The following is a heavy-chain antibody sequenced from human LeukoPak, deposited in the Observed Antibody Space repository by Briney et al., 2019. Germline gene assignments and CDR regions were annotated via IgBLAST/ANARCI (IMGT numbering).Heavy chain of an antibody. D-gene: IGHD3-9*01. CDR1: GGYISSGSYY. CDR2: IYTSGST. Sequence: PSETLSLTCTVSGGYISSGSYYWSWIRQPAGKGLEWIGRIYTSGSTHYNPSLKSRVTISVDTSKNQFSLKLSSVTAADTAVYYCARDSSPDYDILTGYPLGVWGKGTTVTVSS. J-gene: IGHJ6*04. V-gene: IGHV4-61*02. CDR3: ARDSSPDYDILTGYPLGV.